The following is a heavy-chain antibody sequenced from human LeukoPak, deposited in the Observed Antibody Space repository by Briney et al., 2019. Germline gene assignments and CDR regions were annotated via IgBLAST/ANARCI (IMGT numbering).Heavy chain of an antibody. Sequence: KPSGTLSLTCAVSGGSISSSNWWSWVRQPPGKGPEWIGYVTYTGSKYNPSLKSRVTISTDRSKKEVSLRLSSVTAADTAMYFCARHVDTALIGAFHIWGQGTMVTVS. CDR1: GGSISSSNW. J-gene: IGHJ3*02. D-gene: IGHD5-18*01. V-gene: IGHV4-4*02. CDR3: ARHVDTALIGAFHI. CDR2: VTYTGS.